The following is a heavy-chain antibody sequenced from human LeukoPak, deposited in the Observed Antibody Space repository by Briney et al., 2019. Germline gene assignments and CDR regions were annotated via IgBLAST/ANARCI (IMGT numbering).Heavy chain of an antibody. CDR1: GFTVSSNY. V-gene: IGHV3-66*01. CDR3: ARGIVGATGGYYFDY. D-gene: IGHD1-26*01. CDR2: IYSGGST. Sequence: GGSLRLSCAASGFTVSSNYMSWVRQAPGKRLEWVSVIYSGGSTYYADSVKGRFTIPRDNSKNTLYLQMNSLRAEDTAVYYCARGIVGATGGYYFDYWGQGTLVTVSS. J-gene: IGHJ4*02.